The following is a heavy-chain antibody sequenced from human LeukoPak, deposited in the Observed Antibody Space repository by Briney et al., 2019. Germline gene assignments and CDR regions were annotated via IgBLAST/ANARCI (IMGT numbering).Heavy chain of an antibody. CDR2: FYRGDST. Sequence: GGSLRLSCAASGFTVSSSYMYWVRQAPGKGLEWVSFFYRGDSTYYAESVRGRFTISRDNSKNTLYLQMNSLRAEDTAVYYCAKDPEMYSSSWYDDYWGQGTLVTVSS. J-gene: IGHJ4*02. CDR1: GFTVSSSY. V-gene: IGHV3-53*01. D-gene: IGHD6-13*01. CDR3: AKDPEMYSSSWYDDY.